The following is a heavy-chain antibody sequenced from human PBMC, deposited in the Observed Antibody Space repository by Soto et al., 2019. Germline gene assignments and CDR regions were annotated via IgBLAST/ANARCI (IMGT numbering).Heavy chain of an antibody. Sequence: SQTLSLTCAISGDSVSSNSAAWNWIRQSPSRGLEWLGRTYYRSKWYNDYAVSVKSRITINPDTSKNQFSLQLNSVTPEDTAVYYCARVSFRSYSSSWYPPVGYGMDVWGQGTTVTVSS. D-gene: IGHD6-13*01. V-gene: IGHV6-1*01. J-gene: IGHJ6*02. CDR1: GDSVSSNSAA. CDR3: ARVSFRSYSSSWYPPVGYGMDV. CDR2: TYYRSKWYN.